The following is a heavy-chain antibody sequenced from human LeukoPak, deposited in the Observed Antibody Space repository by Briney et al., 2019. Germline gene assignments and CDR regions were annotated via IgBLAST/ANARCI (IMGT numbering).Heavy chain of an antibody. CDR1: GGSISSGGYY. CDR3: AREYCGGDCYSFGY. J-gene: IGHJ4*02. V-gene: IGHV4-31*03. D-gene: IGHD2-21*02. CDR2: IYYSGST. Sequence: SETLSLTCTVSGGSISSGGYYWSWLRQHPGKGLEWIGYIYYSGSTYYNPSLKSRVTISVDTSKNQFLLKLSSVTAADTAVYYCAREYCGGDCYSFGYWGQGTLVTVSS.